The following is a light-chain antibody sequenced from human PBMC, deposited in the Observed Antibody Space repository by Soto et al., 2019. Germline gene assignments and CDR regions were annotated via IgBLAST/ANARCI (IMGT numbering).Light chain of an antibody. V-gene: IGLV2-14*03. CDR3: SSYTTSSTRV. J-gene: IGLJ1*01. CDR1: SSDVGAYDF. CDR2: EVS. Sequence: QSALAQPASVSGSPGQSITISCTGTSSDVGAYDFVSWYQQHPDKAPKLMIYEVSNRPSGVSYRFSGSKSVNTATLTISGLQAKDEADYYCSSYTTSSTRVFGTGTKVTVL.